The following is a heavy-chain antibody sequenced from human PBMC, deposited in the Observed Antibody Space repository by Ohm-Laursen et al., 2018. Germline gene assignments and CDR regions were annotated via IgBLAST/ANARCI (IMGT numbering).Heavy chain of an antibody. D-gene: IGHD6-19*01. CDR3: SRFRAVAGNPPDY. CDR2: INQVGIEK. V-gene: IGHV3-7*01. J-gene: IGHJ4*02. CDR1: GFTFSNFW. Sequence: SLRLSCAAPGFTFSNFWMNWVRQAPGKGLEWVANINQVGIEKYYEDSVKGRFTISRDNAKNSLYLQMNSLRAEDTAVYFCSRFRAVAGNPPDYWGQGALVTVSS.